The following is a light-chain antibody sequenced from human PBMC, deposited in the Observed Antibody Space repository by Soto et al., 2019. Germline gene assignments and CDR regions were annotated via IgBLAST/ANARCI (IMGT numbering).Light chain of an antibody. CDR3: KRSDTAPWT. J-gene: IGKJ1*01. CDR2: AVS. Sequence: DIQMTQSPSSLSASVGDRVTITCRASQGTSNYVAWYQQKPGKVPNLLIFAVSTLQSGVPSRFSGSGSGTDCALTISRLQPEDVATYYCKRSDTAPWTFGQGTKVEIK. CDR1: QGTSNY. V-gene: IGKV1-27*01.